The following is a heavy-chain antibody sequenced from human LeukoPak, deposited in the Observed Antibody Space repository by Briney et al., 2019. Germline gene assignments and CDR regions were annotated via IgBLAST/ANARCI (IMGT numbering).Heavy chain of an antibody. D-gene: IGHD4-11*01. CDR2: IFYSGST. V-gene: IGHV4-61*05. CDR1: GGSISSSSYY. CDR3: ARRTSSNYVDS. J-gene: IGHJ4*02. Sequence: SETLSLTCTVSGGSISSSSYYWGWIRQPPGKRLEWIGYIFYSGSTNYNPSLKSRVTMSVDTSQNQFSLRLSSVTAADTAVYYCARRTSSNYVDSWGQGTLVTVSS.